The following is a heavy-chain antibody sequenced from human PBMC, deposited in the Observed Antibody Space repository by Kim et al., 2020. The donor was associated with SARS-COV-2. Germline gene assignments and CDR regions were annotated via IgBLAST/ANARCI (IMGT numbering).Heavy chain of an antibody. CDR2: ISYDGSNK. J-gene: IGHJ4*02. CDR3: ARVVVPAAIVPLDY. D-gene: IGHD2-2*01. V-gene: IGHV3-30*04. CDR1: GFTFSSYA. Sequence: GGSLRLSCAASGFTFSSYAMHWVRQAPGKGLECVAVISYDGSNKYYADSVKGRFTISRDNSKNTLYLQMNSLRAEDTAVYYCARVVVPAAIVPLDYWGQGTLVTVSS.